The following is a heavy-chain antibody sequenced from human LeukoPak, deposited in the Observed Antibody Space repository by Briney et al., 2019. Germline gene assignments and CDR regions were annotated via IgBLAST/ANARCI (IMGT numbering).Heavy chain of an antibody. D-gene: IGHD3-9*01. V-gene: IGHV4-34*01. CDR2: INHSGST. CDR3: ARGPYLTGYSLGAFDI. Sequence: SETLFLTCAVYGGSFSGYYWSWIRQPPGKGLEWIGEINHSGSTNYNPSLKSRVTISVDTSKNQFSLKLSSVTAADTAVYYCARGPYLTGYSLGAFDIWGQGTMVTVSS. J-gene: IGHJ3*02. CDR1: GGSFSGYY.